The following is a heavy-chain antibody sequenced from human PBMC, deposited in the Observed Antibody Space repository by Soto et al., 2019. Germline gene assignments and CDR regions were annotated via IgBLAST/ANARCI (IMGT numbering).Heavy chain of an antibody. CDR3: ARGNIRENSSSLNWFDP. Sequence: PGGSLRPSCAASGFTFRNFDMHRVRPATGKGLEWVSAIGTAGDTYYPGSVKGRFTISRENAKNSLYLQMNSLRAEDTAVYYCARGNIRENSSSLNWFDPWGQGTLVTVSS. D-gene: IGHD6-13*01. J-gene: IGHJ5*02. V-gene: IGHV3-13*01. CDR1: GFTFRNFD. CDR2: IGTAGDT.